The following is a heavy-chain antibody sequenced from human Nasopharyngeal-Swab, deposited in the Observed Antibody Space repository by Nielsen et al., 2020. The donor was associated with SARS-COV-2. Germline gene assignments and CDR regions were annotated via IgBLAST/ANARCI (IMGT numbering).Heavy chain of an antibody. Sequence: GESLKISCAASGFTFSSYNMNWVRQAPGRGLEWVSAISGADDSTKYADSVKGRFTISRDNSKNTLDLQMNSLRAEDTAMYYCAKDRDSGDDSGEYYHYYGMDVWGQGTSVTVS. J-gene: IGHJ6*02. CDR3: AKDRDSGDDSGEYYHYYGMDV. CDR1: GFTFSSYN. D-gene: IGHD5-12*01. V-gene: IGHV3-23*01. CDR2: ISGADDST.